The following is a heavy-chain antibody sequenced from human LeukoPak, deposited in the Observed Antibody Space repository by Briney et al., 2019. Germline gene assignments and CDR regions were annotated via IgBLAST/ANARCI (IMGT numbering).Heavy chain of an antibody. CDR3: TTVFRYSSSSRDY. J-gene: IGHJ4*02. CDR1: GFTFSIAW. V-gene: IGHV3-15*01. D-gene: IGHD6-6*01. CDR2: IKTKTDGGTT. Sequence: GGSLRLSCAASGFTFSIAWMSWVRQAPGKGLEWVGRIKTKTDGGTTDYAAPMKGRFTISRDDSKNTLYLQMNSLKIEDTAVYYCTTVFRYSSSSRDYWGQGTLVTVSS.